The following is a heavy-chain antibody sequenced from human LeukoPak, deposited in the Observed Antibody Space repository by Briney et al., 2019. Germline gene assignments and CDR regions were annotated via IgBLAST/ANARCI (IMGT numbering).Heavy chain of an antibody. CDR1: GGTFTSYA. Sequence: GASVKVSCKASGGTFTSYAISWVRQAPGQGLEWMGRIIPIFGAANYAQKFQGRVTITTDTSTSTAYMELSSLTPDDTALSYYASTCCTNGVCYAGPFDYWGQGTLGTVSS. CDR2: IIPIFGAA. J-gene: IGHJ4*02. V-gene: IGHV1-69*05. CDR3: ASTCCTNGVCYAGPFDY. D-gene: IGHD2-8*01.